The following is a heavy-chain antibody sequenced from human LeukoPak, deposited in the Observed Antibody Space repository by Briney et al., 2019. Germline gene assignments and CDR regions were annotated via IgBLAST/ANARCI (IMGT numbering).Heavy chain of an antibody. CDR3: AKDGPLTLWFGECMDV. J-gene: IGHJ6*02. D-gene: IGHD3-10*01. V-gene: IGHV3-43*02. CDR1: GFTLDDYA. Sequence: GGSLRLSCAASGFTLDDYAMHWVRQAPGKGLEWVSLISGDGGSTYYADPVKGRFTISSDNSENSLYLQMNSLRTEDTALYYCAKDGPLTLWFGECMDVWGQGTTVTISS. CDR2: ISGDGGST.